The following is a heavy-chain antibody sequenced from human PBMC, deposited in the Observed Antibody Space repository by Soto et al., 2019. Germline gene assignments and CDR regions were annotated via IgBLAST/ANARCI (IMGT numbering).Heavy chain of an antibody. Sequence: QAQLVESGGGVVQPGTSLRLSCAASGFTISTHGMHWVRQAPGKGLEWLANIWYDGSNKFYAESVKGRFSISKDNSKNTLDLQMSSLRAEDTAVYYCAAATTWIFHFPYWGQVTQVTVSS. J-gene: IGHJ4*02. D-gene: IGHD1-1*01. CDR2: IWYDGSNK. V-gene: IGHV3-33*03. CDR1: GFTISTHG. CDR3: AAATTWIFHFPY.